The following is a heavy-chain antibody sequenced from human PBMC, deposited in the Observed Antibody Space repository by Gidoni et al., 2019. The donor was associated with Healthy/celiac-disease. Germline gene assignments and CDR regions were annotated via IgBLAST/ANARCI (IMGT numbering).Heavy chain of an antibody. V-gene: IGHV4-4*02. J-gene: IGHJ5*02. CDR2: IYHSGST. Sequence: QVQLQESGPGLVKPSGPLSLTCAVSRGPIVSSNWWSWVRPLPVKGLEWIGEIYHSGSTNYNPSLKSRVTISVDKSKNQFSLKLSSVTAADTAVYYCARVGNFEYSSSSGWFDPWGQGTLVTVSS. CDR1: RGPIVSSNW. D-gene: IGHD6-6*01. CDR3: ARVGNFEYSSSSGWFDP.